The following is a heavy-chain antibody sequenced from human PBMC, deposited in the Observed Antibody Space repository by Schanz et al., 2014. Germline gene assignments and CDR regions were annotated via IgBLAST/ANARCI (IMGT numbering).Heavy chain of an antibody. CDR3: AKGRFGELSAFDI. Sequence: EVQLVESGGGLVQPGGSLRLSCTASGFTFSDYWMSWVRQAPGKGLEWVSSISSGGGSTYYADSVKGRFTISRDNSKNTVYIQMNSLRAEDTAVYYCAKGRFGELSAFDIWGQGTMVTVSS. D-gene: IGHD3-10*01. V-gene: IGHV3-23*04. CDR2: ISSGGGST. J-gene: IGHJ3*02. CDR1: GFTFSDYW.